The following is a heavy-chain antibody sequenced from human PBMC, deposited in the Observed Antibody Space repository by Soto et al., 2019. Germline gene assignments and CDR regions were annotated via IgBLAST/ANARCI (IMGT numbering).Heavy chain of an antibody. J-gene: IGHJ4*02. Sequence: SETLSLTCTVSGGSISSYYWSWIRQPPGKGLEWIGYIYYSGSTNYNPSLKSRVTISVDTSKNQFSLKLSSVTAADTAVYYCARDSRHDFWSGYYYPTFDYWGQGTLVTV. D-gene: IGHD3-3*01. CDR1: GGSISSYY. CDR2: IYYSGST. CDR3: ARDSRHDFWSGYYYPTFDY. V-gene: IGHV4-59*01.